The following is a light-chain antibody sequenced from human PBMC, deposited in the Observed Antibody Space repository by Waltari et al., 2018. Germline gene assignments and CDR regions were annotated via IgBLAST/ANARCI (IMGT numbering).Light chain of an antibody. CDR1: SGHSSNI. CDR3: QTGGHGTWV. J-gene: IGLJ3*02. CDR2: VNSDGSH. V-gene: IGLV4-69*01. Sequence: QLVLTQSPSASASLGASVKFTCTLSSGHSSNIIAWHQQQPEKGPRYWMKVNSDGSHSKGDEIPARFSGSGSGTERYLTIASVQSEDEADYYCQTGGHGTWVFGGGTKLTVL.